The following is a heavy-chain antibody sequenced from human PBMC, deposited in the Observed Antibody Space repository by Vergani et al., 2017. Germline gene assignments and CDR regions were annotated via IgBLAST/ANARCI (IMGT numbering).Heavy chain of an antibody. V-gene: IGHV4-59*01. D-gene: IGHD4-17*01. CDR3: ARNSNYGDYVYWFDP. Sequence: QVQLQESGPGLVKPSETLSLTCTVSGGSISSYYWSWIRQPPGKGLEWIGYIYYSGSTNYNPSLKSRVTISVDTSKNQFSLKLSSVTAADTAVYYWARNSNYGDYVYWFDPWGQGTLVTVSS. CDR2: IYYSGST. J-gene: IGHJ5*02. CDR1: GGSISSYY.